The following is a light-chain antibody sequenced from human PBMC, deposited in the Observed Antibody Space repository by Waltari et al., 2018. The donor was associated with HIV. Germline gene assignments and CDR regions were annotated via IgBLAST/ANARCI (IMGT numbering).Light chain of an antibody. CDR2: QDS. J-gene: IGLJ2*01. Sequence: SYELTQPPSVSVSPGQTASITCSGDQLGDKYACWYQQKPGQSPVLVIYQDSKRPSGIPERFSGSNSGNTATLTISGTQAMDEADYYCQAWDSSPLFGGGTKLTVL. V-gene: IGLV3-1*01. CDR3: QAWDSSPL. CDR1: QLGDKY.